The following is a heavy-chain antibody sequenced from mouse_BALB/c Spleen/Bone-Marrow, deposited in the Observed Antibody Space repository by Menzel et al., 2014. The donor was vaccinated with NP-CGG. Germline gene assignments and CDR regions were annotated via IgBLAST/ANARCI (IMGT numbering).Heavy chain of an antibody. CDR1: GFSLTNYV. Sequence: QVQLQQSGPSLVQPSQSLSITCTVSGFSLTNYVIYWVRQSPGKGLEWLGVIWRGGTTDYNAAFMSRLSITKDNSKSQVFFKMNSLQADDTAIYYCAKGHYGSSPFAYWGQGTLVTVSA. D-gene: IGHD1-1*01. CDR3: AKGHYGSSPFAY. V-gene: IGHV2-5-1*01. CDR2: IWRGGTT. J-gene: IGHJ3*01.